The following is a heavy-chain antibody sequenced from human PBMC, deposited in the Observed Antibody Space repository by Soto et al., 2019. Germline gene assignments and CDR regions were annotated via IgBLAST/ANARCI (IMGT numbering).Heavy chain of an antibody. CDR3: AKVPRYCSAGTCHGGHLEY. Sequence: GGSLRLSCAASGFTFSSYAMSWVRQAPGKGLYWVSTISGSGGTTYYADSVKGRFTISRDNSKNTVHLQMNSLRAEDTAVFYCAKVPRYCSAGTCHGGHLEYWGLGTLVTVSS. D-gene: IGHD2-15*01. CDR1: GFTFSSYA. J-gene: IGHJ4*02. CDR2: ISGSGGTT. V-gene: IGHV3-23*01.